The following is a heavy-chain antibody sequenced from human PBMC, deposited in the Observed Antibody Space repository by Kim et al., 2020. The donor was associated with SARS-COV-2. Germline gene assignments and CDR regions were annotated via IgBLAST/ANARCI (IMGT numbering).Heavy chain of an antibody. Sequence: SLKSRVTISVDTSKNQFSLKLSSVTAADTAVYYCAREGAAAGTGIGAFDIWGQGTMVTVSS. V-gene: IGHV4-59*01. CDR3: AREGAAAGTGIGAFDI. J-gene: IGHJ3*02. D-gene: IGHD6-13*01.